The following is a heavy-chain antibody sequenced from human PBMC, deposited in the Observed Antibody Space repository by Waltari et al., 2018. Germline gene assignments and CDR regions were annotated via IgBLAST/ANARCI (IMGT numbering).Heavy chain of an antibody. V-gene: IGHV4-39*01. CDR2: VSFGGTT. CDR1: GVSITSNRHY. CDR3: ATYIGASVGTAAFDV. J-gene: IGHJ3*01. Sequence: QLQLQESGPRLVRPSETLSLICRVSGVSITSNRHYWAWIRQSPGQGLEWIGTVSFGGTTYISLSLKSRVSVSRDTSKNQVSLILGSVTAADMAVYYCATYIGASVGTAAFDVWGQGTMVTVSS. D-gene: IGHD5-12*01.